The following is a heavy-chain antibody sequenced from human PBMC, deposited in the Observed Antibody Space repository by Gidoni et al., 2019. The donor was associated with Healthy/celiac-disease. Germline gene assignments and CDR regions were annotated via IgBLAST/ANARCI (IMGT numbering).Heavy chain of an antibody. Sequence: QLQLQESGPGLVKPSETLSLTCTVSGGSISSSSYYWGWIRQPPGKGLEWIGSIYYSGSTYYNPSLKSRVTISVDTSKNQFSLKLSSVTAADTAVYYCARRIYYYDSSGYYSYAFDIWGQGTMVTVSS. J-gene: IGHJ3*02. CDR1: GGSISSSSYY. CDR2: IYYSGST. V-gene: IGHV4-39*01. D-gene: IGHD3-22*01. CDR3: ARRIYYYDSSGYYSYAFDI.